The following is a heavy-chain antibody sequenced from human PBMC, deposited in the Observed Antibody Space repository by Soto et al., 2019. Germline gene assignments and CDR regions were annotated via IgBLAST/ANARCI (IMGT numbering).Heavy chain of an antibody. CDR2: IIPIFGTA. V-gene: IGHV1-69*01. CDR1: RVAFSKFI. CDR3: AKVRYSSPMGYYYGMDV. J-gene: IGHJ6*02. D-gene: IGHD6-19*01. Sequence: QAQPEQSGGEVKKPGSSVKVSCKASRVAFSKFIVTWVRQAPGLGLEWVGGIIPIFGTANYAQKFLGRVTITADESTSTSYMEVNNLRSEDTAVYYCAKVRYSSPMGYYYGMDVWGQGTTVTVSS.